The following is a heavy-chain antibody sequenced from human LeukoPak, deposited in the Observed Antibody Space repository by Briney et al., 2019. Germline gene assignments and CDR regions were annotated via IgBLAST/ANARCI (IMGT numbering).Heavy chain of an antibody. V-gene: IGHV4-38-2*02. D-gene: IGHD6-19*01. Sequence: SETLSLTCTVSAYSISSDFHWAWIRQPPGKGLEWIGSIYHSGTTNYNPSLKSRVTISVDTSKNQFSLKLSSVTAADTAVYYCANGYSSVDAFDIWGQGTMVTVSS. J-gene: IGHJ3*02. CDR3: ANGYSSVDAFDI. CDR2: IYHSGTT. CDR1: AYSISSDFH.